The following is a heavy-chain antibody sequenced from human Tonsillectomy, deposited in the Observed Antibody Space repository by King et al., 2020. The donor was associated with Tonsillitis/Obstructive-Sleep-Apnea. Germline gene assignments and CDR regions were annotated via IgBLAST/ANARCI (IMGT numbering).Heavy chain of an antibody. D-gene: IGHD3-16*01. CDR2: IKQDGSEK. Sequence: VQLVESGGGLVQSGGSLRLSCAASGLTFSSYWMSWVRQAPGKGLEWVANIKQDGSEKHYVDSVKGRFTISRDNAKNSLYLQLNSLRAEDTAVYYCAREGGHGMGFDYWGQRTLVTVSS. V-gene: IGHV3-7*01. J-gene: IGHJ4*02. CDR1: GLTFSSYW. CDR3: AREGGHGMGFDY.